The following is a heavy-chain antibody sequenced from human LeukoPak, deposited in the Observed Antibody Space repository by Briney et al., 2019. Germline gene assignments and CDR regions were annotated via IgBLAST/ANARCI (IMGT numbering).Heavy chain of an antibody. J-gene: IGHJ5*02. V-gene: IGHV4-38-2*02. Sequence: PSETLSLTCTVSGYSISSGYYWGWIRQPPGKGLEWIGSIYHSGSTYYNPSLKSRVTISVDTSKNQFSLKLSSVSAADTAVYYCARSYGYSSSWYGSDWFDPWGQGTQVTVSS. CDR1: GYSISSGYY. CDR3: ARSYGYSSSWYGSDWFDP. D-gene: IGHD6-13*01. CDR2: IYHSGST.